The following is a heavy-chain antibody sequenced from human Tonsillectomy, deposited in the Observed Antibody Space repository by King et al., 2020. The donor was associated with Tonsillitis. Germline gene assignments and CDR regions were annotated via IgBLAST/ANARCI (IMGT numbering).Heavy chain of an antibody. V-gene: IGHV5-51*01. Sequence: VQLVESAAEVKKPGESLKISCKASGHQFTNDWIVWVRQVPGKGLEWMGMIYPGDSDTRYSPSFQGRVTMSIDTSSNVAHLHWGSLKASDSAIYYCGRQGVRGGLDMWGRGTTVIVS. J-gene: IGHJ3*02. CDR1: GHQFTNDW. D-gene: IGHD2-8*01. CDR2: IYPGDSDT. CDR3: GRQGVRGGLDM.